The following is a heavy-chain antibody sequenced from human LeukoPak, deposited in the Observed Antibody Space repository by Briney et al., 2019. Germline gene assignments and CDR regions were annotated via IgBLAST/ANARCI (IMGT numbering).Heavy chain of an antibody. D-gene: IGHD4-17*01. CDR2: IYYSGST. J-gene: IGHJ6*03. CDR1: GGSISSSSYY. Sequence: KPSETLSLTCTVSGGSISSSSYYWGWIRQPPGKGLEWIGSIYYSGSTYYNPSLKSRVAISVDTSKNQFSLKLSSVTAADTAVYYCARGCTTVTTRYYYYMDVWGKGTTVTISS. CDR3: ARGCTTVTTRYYYYMDV. V-gene: IGHV4-39*01.